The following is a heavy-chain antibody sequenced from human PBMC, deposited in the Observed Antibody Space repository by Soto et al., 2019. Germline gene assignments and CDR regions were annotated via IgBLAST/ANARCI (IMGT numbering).Heavy chain of an antibody. D-gene: IGHD3-9*01. CDR3: AKTYYDILTGYSPGIYYYGLEV. V-gene: IGHV3-23*01. CDR1: GFTFSSYA. CDR2: ISVSGGST. Sequence: LRLSCAASGFTFSSYAMSWVRQAPGKGLELVSAISVSGGSTYYADSVKVRFTISRDNSKNTLYLQMNSMRSEDTALYYCAKTYYDILTGYSPGIYYYGLEVGGQGTTVTVSS. J-gene: IGHJ6*02.